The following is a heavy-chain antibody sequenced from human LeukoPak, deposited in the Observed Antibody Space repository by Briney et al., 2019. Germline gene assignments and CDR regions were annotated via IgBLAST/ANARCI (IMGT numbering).Heavy chain of an antibody. CDR1: GFTFSSYN. V-gene: IGHV3-21*01. J-gene: IGHJ4*02. Sequence: GGSLRLSCAASGFTFSSYNMNWVRQAPGKGLEWVSSISSSSSYIYYADSVQGRFTISRENAKNSLYLQMNSLRAEDTAIYYCARVARDYYLWSDPVETFYFDSWGQGTLVTVSS. CDR3: ARVARDYYLWSDPVETFYFDS. CDR2: ISSSSSYI. D-gene: IGHD3-3*01.